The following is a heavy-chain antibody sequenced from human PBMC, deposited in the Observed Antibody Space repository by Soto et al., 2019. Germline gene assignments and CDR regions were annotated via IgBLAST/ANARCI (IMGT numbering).Heavy chain of an antibody. CDR3: GTDAEEVRASSGLDY. V-gene: IGHV1-18*01. CDR2: ISAYNRNT. D-gene: IGHD6-25*01. Sequence: QFQLVQFGAEVKKPGASVKVSCKASGYTFTSYGISWVRQAPGQGLEWMGWISAYNRNTNYAQKLQGRVTMTEDTNTSTAYRELRSLRADDTAVYYGGTDAEEVRASSGLDYWGHGTLVTVSS. CDR1: GYTFTSYG. J-gene: IGHJ4*03.